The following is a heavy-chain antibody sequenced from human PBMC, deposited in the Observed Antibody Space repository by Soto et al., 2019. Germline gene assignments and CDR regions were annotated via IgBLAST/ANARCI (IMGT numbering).Heavy chain of an antibody. D-gene: IGHD3-10*01. CDR2: ISGSVGST. Sequence: EVQLLESGGGLVQPGGSLRLSCAASGFTFSSYAMSWVRQAPGKGLEWVSAISGSVGSTYYADSVKGRFTISRDNSKNTLYLQMNSLRAEDTAVYYCAKGGYGSGSPKLDPWGQGTLVTVSS. J-gene: IGHJ5*02. CDR3: AKGGYGSGSPKLDP. V-gene: IGHV3-23*01. CDR1: GFTFSSYA.